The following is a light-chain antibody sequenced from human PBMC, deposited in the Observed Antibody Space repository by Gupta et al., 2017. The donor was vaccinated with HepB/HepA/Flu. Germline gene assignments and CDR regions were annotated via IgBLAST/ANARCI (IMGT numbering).Light chain of an antibody. CDR3: QSADSSGTYVV. J-gene: IGLJ2*01. CDR2: KGS. Sequence: SYELTQPPSVSVSPRQTARITFSGDALPKQYAYWYQQKPGQAPVLVIYKGSERPSGIPERFSGSSSGTTVTLTISGVQAEDEADYYCQSADSSGTYVVFGGGTKLTVL. CDR1: ALPKQY. V-gene: IGLV3-25*03.